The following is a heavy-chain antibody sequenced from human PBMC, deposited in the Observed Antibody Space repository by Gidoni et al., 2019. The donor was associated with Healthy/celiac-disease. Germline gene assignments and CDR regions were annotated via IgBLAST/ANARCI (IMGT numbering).Heavy chain of an antibody. J-gene: IGHJ4*02. CDR1: GGSISSSSYY. Sequence: QLQLQESGPGLVKPSETLSLTCTVSGGSISSSSYYWGWIRQPPGKGLEWIGSIYYSGSTYYNPSLKSRVTISVDTSKHQFSLKLSSVTAADTAVYYCARPGGQAAGTTVRGGAWFDYWGQGTLVTVSS. CDR3: ARPGGQAAGTTVRGGAWFDY. D-gene: IGHD6-13*01. V-gene: IGHV4-39*01. CDR2: IYYSGST.